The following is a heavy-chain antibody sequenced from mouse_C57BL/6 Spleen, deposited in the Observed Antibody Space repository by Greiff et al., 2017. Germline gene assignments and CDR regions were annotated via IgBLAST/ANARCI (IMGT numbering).Heavy chain of an antibody. V-gene: IGHV1-61*01. J-gene: IGHJ4*01. Sequence: VQLQQPGAELVRPGSSVKLSCKASGYTFTSYWMDWVKQRPGQGLEWIGNIYPSDSETNYNQKFKDKATLTVYKSSSTAYMQLSSLTSEDSAVYYCARGEAMDYWGQGTSVTVSS. CDR1: GYTFTSYW. CDR2: IYPSDSET. CDR3: ARGEAMDY.